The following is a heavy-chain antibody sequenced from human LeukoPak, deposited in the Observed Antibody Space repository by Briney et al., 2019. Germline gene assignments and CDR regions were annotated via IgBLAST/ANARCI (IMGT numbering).Heavy chain of an antibody. D-gene: IGHD3-22*01. V-gene: IGHV4-39*07. CDR1: GDPLNDNLYY. CDR2: FYSSGST. Sequence: PSETLSLTCNVSGDPLNDNLYYWGWIRQSPGKGLEWIGAFYSSGSTSSHSSLKSRVTISVDTSRTQLSLKLDSVTDTDTAVYYCARDPYYYDSSGYPSEYFQHWGQGTLVTVSS. CDR3: ARDPYYYDSSGYPSEYFQH. J-gene: IGHJ1*01.